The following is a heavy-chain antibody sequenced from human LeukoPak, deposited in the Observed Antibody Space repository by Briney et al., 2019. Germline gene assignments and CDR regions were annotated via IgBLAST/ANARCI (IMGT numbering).Heavy chain of an antibody. D-gene: IGHD2-2*01. V-gene: IGHV3-64*01. CDR2: ISRSGGST. Sequence: GGSLRLSCAASGFTFSSYSMHWVRQAPGKGLEYVSAISRSGGSTYYANSVKGRFTISRDNSKNTLYLQMGSLRAEDMAVYYCARTYCSSTSCLVDYWGQGTLVTVSS. CDR1: GFTFSSYS. J-gene: IGHJ4*02. CDR3: ARTYCSSTSCLVDY.